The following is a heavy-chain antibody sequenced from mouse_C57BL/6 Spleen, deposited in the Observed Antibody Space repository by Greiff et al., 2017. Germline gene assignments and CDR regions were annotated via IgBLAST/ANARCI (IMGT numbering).Heavy chain of an antibody. CDR1: GYTFTSYW. J-gene: IGHJ2*01. D-gene: IGHD1-1*01. V-gene: IGHV1-50*01. CDR3: ARKVLRYYFDY. CDR2: IDPSDSYT. Sequence: QVQLKQPGAELVKPGASVKLSCKASGYTFTSYWMQWVKQRPGQGLEWIGDIDPSDSYTNYNQKFKGKATLTVDTSSSTAYMQLSSLTSEDSAVYYCARKVLRYYFDYWGQGTTLTVSS.